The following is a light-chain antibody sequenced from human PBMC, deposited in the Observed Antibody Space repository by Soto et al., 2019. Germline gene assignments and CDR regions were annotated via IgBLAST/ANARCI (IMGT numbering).Light chain of an antibody. J-gene: IGLJ2*01. CDR3: SSYTSSSTPVI. CDR2: EVS. V-gene: IGLV2-14*01. CDR1: SSDVGGYNY. Sequence: QSITISCTGTSSDVGGYNYVSWYQQHPGKAPKLMIYEVSNRPSGVSSRFSGSKSGNTASLTISGLQAEDEADYYCSSYTSSSTPVIFGGGTKVTVL.